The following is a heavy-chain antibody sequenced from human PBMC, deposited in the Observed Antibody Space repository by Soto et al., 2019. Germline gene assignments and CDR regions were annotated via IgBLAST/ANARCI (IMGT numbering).Heavy chain of an antibody. Sequence: GASVKVSCKVSGYTLTELSIHWVRQAPGKGLEWMGGFDPEDGETIYAQRFQGRVTMTEDTSTDTAYMELSSLRSEDTAVYYCATAHYSYGPWGNYWGQGTLVTVSS. J-gene: IGHJ4*02. CDR1: GYTLTELS. V-gene: IGHV1-24*01. CDR3: ATAHYSYGPWGNY. CDR2: FDPEDGET. D-gene: IGHD5-18*01.